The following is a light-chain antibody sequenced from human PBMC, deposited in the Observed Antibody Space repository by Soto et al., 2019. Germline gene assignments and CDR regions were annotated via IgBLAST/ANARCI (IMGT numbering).Light chain of an antibody. Sequence: EIVLTQSPGTLSLSPGERATLSCRASQNINSYLAWYQQKPGQAPRLLIYATANRATGIPARFSGSGSGTEFTLSISSLELEDFAIYYCQQRSSCPSTFGPGTKCDIK. CDR3: QQRSSCPST. J-gene: IGKJ3*01. V-gene: IGKV3-11*01. CDR1: QNINSY. CDR2: ATA.